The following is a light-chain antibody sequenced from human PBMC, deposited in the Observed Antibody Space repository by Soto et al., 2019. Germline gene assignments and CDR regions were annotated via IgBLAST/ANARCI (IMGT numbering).Light chain of an antibody. V-gene: IGLV7-43*01. Sequence: QAVVTQEPSLTVSPGDTVTLTCASSTGAVTNENYANWFQQKPGQAPRSLIYSTTYRHSWAPARFSGSLLGGKAALTLSGVQHEDEADYYCLLYSRGAPVFGGGTKLTVL. CDR3: LLYSRGAPV. CDR2: STT. CDR1: TGAVTNENY. J-gene: IGLJ2*01.